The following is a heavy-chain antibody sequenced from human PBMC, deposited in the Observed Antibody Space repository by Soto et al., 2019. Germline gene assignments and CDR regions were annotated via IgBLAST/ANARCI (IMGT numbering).Heavy chain of an antibody. J-gene: IGHJ6*03. CDR1: GYTFTSYY. D-gene: IGHD2-2*01. Sequence: ASVNGSCKASGYTFTSYYINWVRQATGQGFEWMGWMNPNSGNTGYAQKFQGRVTMTRNTSISTAYMELSSLRSEDTAVYYCAREDCSSTSCPEYYMDVWGKGTTVTVSS. V-gene: IGHV1-8*01. CDR2: MNPNSGNT. CDR3: AREDCSSTSCPEYYMDV.